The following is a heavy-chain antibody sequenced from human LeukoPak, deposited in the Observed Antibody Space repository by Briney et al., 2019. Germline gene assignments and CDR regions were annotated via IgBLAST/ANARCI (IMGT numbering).Heavy chain of an antibody. V-gene: IGHV3-23*01. D-gene: IGHD4-17*01. CDR1: GFTFSSYA. Sequence: GGSLRLSCAASGFTFSSYAMHWVRQAPGKGLEWVSSISGSGGSTWYADSVKGRFTISRDNSKNTLYLRMNSLRAEDTAVYYCAKDLHGDYVRWGDYWGQGTLVTVSS. CDR3: AKDLHGDYVRWGDY. CDR2: ISGSGGST. J-gene: IGHJ4*02.